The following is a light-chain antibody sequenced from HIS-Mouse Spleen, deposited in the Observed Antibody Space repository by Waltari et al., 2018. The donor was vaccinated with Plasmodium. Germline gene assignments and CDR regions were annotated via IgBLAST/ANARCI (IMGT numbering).Light chain of an antibody. J-gene: IGLJ3*02. V-gene: IGLV2-23*01. CDR3: CSYAGSSTV. Sequence: QSALTQPASVSGSPGQSITISCTGTSSDVGSYNLVSRYQQHPGKAPNLMIYEGSKRPSGVSNRFSGSKSGNTASLTISGLQAEDEADYYCCSYAGSSTVFGGGTKLTVL. CDR1: SSDVGSYNL. CDR2: EGS.